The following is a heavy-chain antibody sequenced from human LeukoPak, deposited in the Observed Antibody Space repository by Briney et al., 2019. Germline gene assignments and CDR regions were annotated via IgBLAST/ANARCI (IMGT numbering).Heavy chain of an antibody. CDR3: ARVGGATIDY. CDR2: ISSSSSYI. D-gene: IGHD3-10*01. V-gene: IGHV3-21*01. CDR1: GFTFSSHS. Sequence: GGSLRLSRAASGFTFSSHSMNWVRQAPGKGLEWVSSISSSSSYIYYADSVKGRFTISRDNAKNSLYLQMNSLRAEDTAVYYCARVGGATIDYWGQGTLVTVSS. J-gene: IGHJ4*02.